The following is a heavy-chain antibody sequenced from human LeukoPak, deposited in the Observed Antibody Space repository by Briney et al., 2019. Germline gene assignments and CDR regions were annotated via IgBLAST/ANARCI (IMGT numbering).Heavy chain of an antibody. Sequence: PSETLSLTCTVSGGSISSYYWSWIRQPAGKGLEWIGRIYTSGSTNYNPSLKSRVTISVDTSKNQFSLKLRSVTAADTAVYYCARVGFGNTPHPIDYWGQGTLVTVSS. D-gene: IGHD4-23*01. V-gene: IGHV4-4*07. CDR2: IYTSGST. J-gene: IGHJ4*02. CDR1: GGSISSYY. CDR3: ARVGFGNTPHPIDY.